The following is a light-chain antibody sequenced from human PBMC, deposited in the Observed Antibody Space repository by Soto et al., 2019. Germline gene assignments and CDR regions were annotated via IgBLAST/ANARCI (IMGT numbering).Light chain of an antibody. J-gene: IGKJ4*01. V-gene: IGKV1-27*01. CDR1: QGIGNY. CDR3: QNYDHSPLT. Sequence: DIQMTQSPSSLSASVGDRVTITCRASQGIGNYLAWYQQRPGKVPKLLIYAASTLQSGVPSRFSGSGSGPDFTLTISSLQPEDVATYYCQNYDHSPLTFGGGTKVEIK. CDR2: AAS.